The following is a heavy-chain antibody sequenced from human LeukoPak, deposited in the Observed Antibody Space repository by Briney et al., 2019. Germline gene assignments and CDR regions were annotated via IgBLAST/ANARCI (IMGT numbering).Heavy chain of an antibody. J-gene: IGHJ4*02. D-gene: IGHD1-14*01. V-gene: IGHV4-59*01. CDR3: ARDDPTTKYFDY. CDR1: GGSIRSYY. CDR2: IYYSGST. Sequence: SETLSLTCTVSGGSIRSYYWSWIRQPPGKGLEWIGYIYYSGSTNYNPSLKSRVTISVDTSKSQFSLKLSSVTAADTAVYYCARDDPTTKYFDYWGQETLVTVSS.